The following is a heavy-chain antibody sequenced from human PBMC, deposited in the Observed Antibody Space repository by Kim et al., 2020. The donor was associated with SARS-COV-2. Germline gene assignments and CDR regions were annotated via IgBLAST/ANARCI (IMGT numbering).Heavy chain of an antibody. V-gene: IGHV1-18*01. CDR1: GYTSTTYG. Sequence: ASVKVSCRTSGYTSTTYGISWVRQAPGQGLEWMGRISGYDGQAKYAQKFQGRVTMTTDTSTSTAYMELRSLRSDDTAAYYCARDRDGSAYYDYYVTWGQG. J-gene: IGHJ4*02. CDR3: ARDRDGSAYYDYYVT. D-gene: IGHD3-22*01. CDR2: ISGYDGQA.